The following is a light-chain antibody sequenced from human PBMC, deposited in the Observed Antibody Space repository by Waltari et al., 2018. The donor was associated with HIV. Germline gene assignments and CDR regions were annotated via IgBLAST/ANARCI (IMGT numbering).Light chain of an antibody. CDR2: DDS. J-gene: IGLJ2*01. V-gene: IGLV3-21*04. Sequence: SYVLTQPPSVSVAPGETATLSRGGNALGSTRVHWYQQSPGQAPLLVIYDDSDRPSGIPVRFAASKFGNTATLTISRVEAGDEADYYCQVWDSSSDQGVFGGGTKLTVL. CDR1: ALGSTR. CDR3: QVWDSSSDQGV.